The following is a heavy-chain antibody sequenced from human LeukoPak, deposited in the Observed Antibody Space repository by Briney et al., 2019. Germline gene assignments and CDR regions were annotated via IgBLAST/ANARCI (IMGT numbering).Heavy chain of an antibody. Sequence: SETLSLTCTVSGGSISSGDYYWSWIRQSPGKGQEWIGYIYSRGNTYYNPSLKSRVTISVDTSKNQFSLKLTSVTAADTAVYYCARRYGSGSSYSFDPWGQGTLVIVSS. D-gene: IGHD3-10*01. J-gene: IGHJ5*02. CDR2: IYSRGNT. V-gene: IGHV4-30-4*01. CDR3: ARRYGSGSSYSFDP. CDR1: GGSISSGDYY.